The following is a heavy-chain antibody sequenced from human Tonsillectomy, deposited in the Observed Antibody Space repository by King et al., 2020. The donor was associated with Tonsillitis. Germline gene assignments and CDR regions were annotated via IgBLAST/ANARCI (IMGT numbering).Heavy chain of an antibody. CDR2: IYWNDDK. V-gene: IGHV2-5*01. Sequence: TLKESGPTLVKPTQTLTLTCTFSGFSLSTSGVGVGWIRQPPGKALEWLALIYWNDDKRYSPSLKNKLTITKDTSKNQVVLTMTNMDPVDTATYYCARSRYNWNYGTQYYFDYWDQGTLVTVSS. CDR1: GFSLSTSGVG. CDR3: ARSRYNWNYGTQYYFDY. D-gene: IGHD1-7*01. J-gene: IGHJ4*02.